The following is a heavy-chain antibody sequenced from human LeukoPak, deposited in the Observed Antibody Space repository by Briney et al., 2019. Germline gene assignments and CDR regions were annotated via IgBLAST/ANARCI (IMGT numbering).Heavy chain of an antibody. V-gene: IGHV3-21*01. J-gene: IGHJ3*02. CDR1: GFSFSLYS. CDR2: ISRNRNYI. Sequence: PGGSLRLSCAASGFSFSLYSMNWVRQAPGKGLEWVSTISRNRNYIYYAGSVKGRFPISRDDAKNSLYLQMKRLRAEDTAVYYCAREAPDGLRYFDWPLPRGGDAFDIWGQGTMVTVSS. D-gene: IGHD3-9*01. CDR3: AREAPDGLRYFDWPLPRGGDAFDI.